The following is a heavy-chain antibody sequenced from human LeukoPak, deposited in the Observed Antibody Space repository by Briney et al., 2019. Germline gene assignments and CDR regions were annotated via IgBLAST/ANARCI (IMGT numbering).Heavy chain of an antibody. J-gene: IGHJ6*02. CDR1: GFTVSNNY. D-gene: IGHD3-10*01. CDR3: AKSGMIRGAMDV. CDR2: ISDNSGST. Sequence: PGGSLRLSCAVSGFTVSNNYMSWVRQAPGKGLEWVSVISDNSGSTHYADSVKGRFTVSRDNSKNTLYLQMNSLRAEDTAVYYCAKSGMIRGAMDVWGQGTTVTVSS. V-gene: IGHV3-23*01.